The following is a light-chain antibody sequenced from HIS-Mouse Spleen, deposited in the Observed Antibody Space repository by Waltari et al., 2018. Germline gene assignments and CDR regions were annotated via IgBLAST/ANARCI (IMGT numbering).Light chain of an antibody. CDR1: ALPKKY. CDR2: EDS. J-gene: IGLJ2*01. Sequence: SYELTQPPSVSVSPGQTARITCSGDALPKKYAYWYQQKSGQAPVLVIYEDSKRPSGIPARFSGSSSATMATLTTSGAQVEDEADYYCYSTDSSGNHRVFGGGTKLTVL. CDR3: YSTDSSGNHRV. V-gene: IGLV3-10*01.